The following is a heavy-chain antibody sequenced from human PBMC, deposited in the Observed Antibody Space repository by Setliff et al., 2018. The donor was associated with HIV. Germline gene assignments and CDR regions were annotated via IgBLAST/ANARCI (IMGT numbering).Heavy chain of an antibody. J-gene: IGHJ3*02. D-gene: IGHD6-19*01. Sequence: GASVKVSCKASGGTFSSYAINWVRQAPGQGLEWMGGIIPMFGTRNYAQKFQGRVTITTDESTSTAYMELSSLRSEDTAVYYCARGEWLVLNAFDIWGQGTMVTVSS. CDR3: ARGEWLVLNAFDI. CDR2: IIPMFGTR. CDR1: GGTFSSYA. V-gene: IGHV1-69*05.